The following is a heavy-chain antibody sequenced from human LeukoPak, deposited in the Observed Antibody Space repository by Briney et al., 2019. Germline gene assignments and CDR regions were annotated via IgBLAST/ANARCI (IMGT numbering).Heavy chain of an antibody. CDR3: GRGHWGLDY. V-gene: IGHV3-23*01. J-gene: IGHJ4*02. Sequence: GGSLRLSCAASGFTFSSYEMNWVRQAPGKGLEGVSAISGSGGSTFYADSVKGRFTISRDNSKNTLYLQMNSLRAEDTAVYYCGRGHWGLDYWGQGALVTVSS. D-gene: IGHD7-27*01. CDR1: GFTFSSYE. CDR2: ISGSGGST.